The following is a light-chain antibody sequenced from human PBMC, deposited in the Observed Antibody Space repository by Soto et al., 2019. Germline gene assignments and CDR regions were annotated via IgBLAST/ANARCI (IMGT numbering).Light chain of an antibody. J-gene: IGKJ1*01. CDR2: GAS. CDR3: QQYNYWPRT. CDR1: QSVTSN. Sequence: EIVMTQSPATLSVSPGERATLSCRASQSVTSNLAWYQQKPGQAPRLLIYGASTRATGIPARFSGSGSGTXFTLXXXXXXXXXXXXYYCQQYNYWPRTFGQGTKVEIK. V-gene: IGKV3-15*01.